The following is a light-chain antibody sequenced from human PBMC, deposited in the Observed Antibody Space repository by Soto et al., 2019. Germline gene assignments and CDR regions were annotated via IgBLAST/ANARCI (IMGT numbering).Light chain of an antibody. J-gene: IGLJ1*01. CDR3: CSYAGSYTWV. Sequence: QSALTQPRSVSGSTGQSVTISCTRTSSDVGGYNFVSWYQQNPGKAPKLMIYDVSKRPSGVPDRFSGSKSGNTASLTISGLQAEDEADYCCCSYAGSYTWVFGTGTKVTVL. CDR1: SSDVGGYNF. CDR2: DVS. V-gene: IGLV2-11*01.